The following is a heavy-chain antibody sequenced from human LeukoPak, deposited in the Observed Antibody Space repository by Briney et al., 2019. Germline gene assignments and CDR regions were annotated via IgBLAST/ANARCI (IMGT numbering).Heavy chain of an antibody. CDR2: ISGSGGST. CDR1: GFTFSSYG. CDR3: AKQTNLVVVAATHFDC. J-gene: IGHJ4*02. D-gene: IGHD2-15*01. V-gene: IGHV3-23*01. Sequence: GGSLRLSCAASGFTFSSYGMSWVRQAPGKGLEWVSAISGSGGSTYYADSVKGRFTISRDNSKNTLYLQMNSLRAEDTAVYYCAKQTNLVVVAATHFDCWGQGTLVTVSS.